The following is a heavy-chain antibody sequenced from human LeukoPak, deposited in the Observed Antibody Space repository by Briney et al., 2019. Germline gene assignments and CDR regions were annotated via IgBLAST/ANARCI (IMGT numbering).Heavy chain of an antibody. V-gene: IGHV1-18*01. J-gene: IGHJ5*02. D-gene: IGHD3-16*01. Sequence: ASVKVSCKASGYSFTKYAIMWVRQAPGQGLEWMGWISTYNGDTDYAQQLQGRVTMTTDTSTTTAYMELRSLRSGDTAVYYCARALDRSYYYVYLSWGQGTVISVSS. CDR1: GYSFTKYA. CDR2: ISTYNGDT. CDR3: ARALDRSYYYVYLS.